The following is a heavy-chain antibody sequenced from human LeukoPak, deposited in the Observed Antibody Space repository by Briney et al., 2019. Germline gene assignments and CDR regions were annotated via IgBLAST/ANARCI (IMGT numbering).Heavy chain of an antibody. CDR3: ARFDFWSGYQNGGFDY. CDR2: T. J-gene: IGHJ4*02. D-gene: IGHD3-3*01. CDR1: GGSLTDGDYY. Sequence: PSETLSLTCTVSGGSLTDGDYYWGWVRQPPGTGLQWIATTYEGASLKSRVTISLDTSKNQFFLRLTSVTAADTAVYYCARFDFWSGYQNGGFDYWGQGTLVTVSS. V-gene: IGHV4-61*08.